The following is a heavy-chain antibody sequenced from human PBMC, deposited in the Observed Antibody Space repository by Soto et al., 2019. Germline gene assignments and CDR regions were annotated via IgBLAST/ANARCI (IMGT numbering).Heavy chain of an antibody. J-gene: IGHJ5*02. Sequence: EVQLVESGGALVQPGGSLRLSCAASGFTFTDYWMNWVRQAPGKGLEWVANIKQDGSEKYYVDSVKGPFTISRDNAKNSLYLLLSSLRAEDTAVYYCAIIIFGVGKHPWGQGPLVTFSS. D-gene: IGHD3-3*01. CDR2: IKQDGSEK. CDR3: AIIIFGVGKHP. CDR1: GFTFTDYW. V-gene: IGHV3-7*01.